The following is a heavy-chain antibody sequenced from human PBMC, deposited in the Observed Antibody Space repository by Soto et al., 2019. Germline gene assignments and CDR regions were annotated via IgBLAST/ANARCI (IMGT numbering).Heavy chain of an antibody. CDR2: IGGTGVAK. D-gene: IGHD5-18*01. V-gene: IGHV3-23*01. CDR1: GFTFSSSA. CDR3: VRDSGANYGTFWYFDL. J-gene: IGHJ2*01. Sequence: DVQLLESGGALVQPGGSLRLSCVASGFTFSSSAMNWVRQAPGKGLEWVSTIGGTGVAKYYADSVKGRFTISRDNSKKTLFLQMNSLRPEDTATYYCVRDSGANYGTFWYFDLWGRGTLVTVSS.